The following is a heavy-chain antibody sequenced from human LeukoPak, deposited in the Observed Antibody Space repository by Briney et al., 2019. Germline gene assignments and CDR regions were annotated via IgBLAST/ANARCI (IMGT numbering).Heavy chain of an antibody. CDR3: ARDGGYTYYDFWSGYYPRYYYYYMDV. CDR1: GFTFDDYA. J-gene: IGHJ6*03. V-gene: IGHV3-9*01. D-gene: IGHD3-3*01. Sequence: SGGSLRLSCAASGFTFDDYAMHWVRQAPGKGLEWVSGLNWNSGGIVYADSVKGRFTISRDNAKGSLYLQMNSLRAEDTAVYYCARDGGYTYYDFWSGYYPRYYYYYMDVWGKGTTVTISS. CDR2: LNWNSGGI.